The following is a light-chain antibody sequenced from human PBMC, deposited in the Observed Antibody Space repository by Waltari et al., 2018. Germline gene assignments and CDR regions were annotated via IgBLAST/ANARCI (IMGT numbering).Light chain of an antibody. CDR1: SSNIARNF. CDR3: ASWDDTLNGFYA. J-gene: IGLJ1*01. CDR2: SNN. Sequence: QSVLTQPPSASGAPGQTVTFSCSGSSSNIARNFLTWFQHFPGTAPKLLISSNNQRPSGVPDRFFASKSGTSASLVISGLQSEDEADYYCASWDDTLNGFYAFGTGTKVTVV. V-gene: IGLV1-44*01.